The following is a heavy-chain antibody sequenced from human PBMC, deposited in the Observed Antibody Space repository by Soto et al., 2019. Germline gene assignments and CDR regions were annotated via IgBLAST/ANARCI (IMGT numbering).Heavy chain of an antibody. CDR2: ISAYNGNT. V-gene: IGHV1-18*04. Sequence: ASVKVSCKASGYTFTSYGISWVRQAPGQGLEWMGWISAYNGNTNYAQKLQGRVTMTTDTSTSTAYMELRSLRSDDTAVYYCARDSAMIVVVMDALDIWGQGTMVTVSS. J-gene: IGHJ3*02. CDR1: GYTFTSYG. CDR3: ARDSAMIVVVMDALDI. D-gene: IGHD3-22*01.